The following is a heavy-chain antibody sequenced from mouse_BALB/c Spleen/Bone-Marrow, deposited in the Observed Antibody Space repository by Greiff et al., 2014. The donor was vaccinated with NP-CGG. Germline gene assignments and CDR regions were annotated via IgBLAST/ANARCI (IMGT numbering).Heavy chain of an antibody. Sequence: VQLQQSGPELVKPGASMRISCKASGYSFIGYTMNWVKQSHGKNLEWIGLINSYNGDTHYNQKFKDKATLTVDKSSSTAYMELLSLTSEDSAVCYCTRRNYDYDFDYWGQGTTLTVSS. D-gene: IGHD2-4*01. J-gene: IGHJ2*01. V-gene: IGHV1-37*01. CDR1: GYSFIGYT. CDR3: TRRNYDYDFDY. CDR2: INSYNGDT.